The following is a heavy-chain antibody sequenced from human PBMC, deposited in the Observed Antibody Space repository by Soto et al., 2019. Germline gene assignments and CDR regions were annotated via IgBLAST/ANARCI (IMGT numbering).Heavy chain of an antibody. CDR1: GYTLTSYG. J-gene: IGHJ5*02. CDR2: ISAYNGNT. V-gene: IGHV1-18*01. D-gene: IGHD3-22*01. CDR3: ARDGDYYDSSGYYSWFDP. Sequence: QVQLVQSGAEVKKPGASVKVSCKASGYTLTSYGISWVRQAPGQGLEWMGWISAYNGNTNYAQKLQGRVTMTTDTSTSTAYMELRSLRSDDTAVYYCARDGDYYDSSGYYSWFDPWGQGTLVTVSS.